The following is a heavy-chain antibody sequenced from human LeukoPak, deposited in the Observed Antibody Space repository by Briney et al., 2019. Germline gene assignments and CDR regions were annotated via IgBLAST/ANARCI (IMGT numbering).Heavy chain of an antibody. CDR2: ISWDGGTT. D-gene: IGHD5-18*01. Sequence: GGSLRLSCAASGVTFDDYTMHWVRQAPGKGLEWVSLISWDGGTTYYADSVKGRFTLSRDNIRNSLYLQMNSLTIEDTAFYYCAKGGSGDRGMALDYWGQGTLVTVSS. CDR3: AKGGSGDRGMALDY. J-gene: IGHJ4*02. CDR1: GVTFDDYT. V-gene: IGHV3-43*01.